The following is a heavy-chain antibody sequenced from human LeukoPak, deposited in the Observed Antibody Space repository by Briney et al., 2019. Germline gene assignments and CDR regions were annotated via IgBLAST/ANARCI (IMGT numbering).Heavy chain of an antibody. CDR2: ISYDGSTK. CDR1: GFTFSSYA. CDR3: ARDHSLEYGNWFDP. D-gene: IGHD3-3*01. Sequence: RGSLRLSCAASGFTFSSYAIHWVRQPPGKGLEWVTMISYDGSTKYYTDSVKGRFTISRDNSKNTLYLQMNSLRTEDTALYYCARDHSLEYGNWFDPWGQGTLVTVSS. J-gene: IGHJ5*02. V-gene: IGHV3-30*04.